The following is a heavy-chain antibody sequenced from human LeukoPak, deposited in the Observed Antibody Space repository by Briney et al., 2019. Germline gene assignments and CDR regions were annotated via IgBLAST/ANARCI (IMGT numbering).Heavy chain of an antibody. J-gene: IGHJ4*02. V-gene: IGHV3-7*01. CDR2: IKHDGSEK. CDR3: ARGPTRANSSDY. D-gene: IGHD2/OR15-2a*01. CDR1: GFIFTNYF. Sequence: GGSLRLSCAASGFIFTNYFMSWVRQAPGKGLEWVASIKHDGSEKYYVDSVKGRFTLSRDNAKNSLYLQMNSLRAEDTAVYYCARGPTRANSSDYWGQGTLVTVSS.